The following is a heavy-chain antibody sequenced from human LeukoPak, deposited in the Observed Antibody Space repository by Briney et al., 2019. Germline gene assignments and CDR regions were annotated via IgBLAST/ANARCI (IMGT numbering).Heavy chain of an antibody. CDR3: ARTSIYYDSSGYRS. Sequence: SGTLSLTCAVYGGSFSGYYWSWIRQPPGKGLEWIGEINHSGSTNYDPSLKSRVIISVDTSKNQFSLKLSSVTAADTAVYYCARTSIYYDSSGYRSWGQGTLVTVSS. D-gene: IGHD3-22*01. J-gene: IGHJ5*02. V-gene: IGHV4-34*01. CDR1: GGSFSGYY. CDR2: INHSGST.